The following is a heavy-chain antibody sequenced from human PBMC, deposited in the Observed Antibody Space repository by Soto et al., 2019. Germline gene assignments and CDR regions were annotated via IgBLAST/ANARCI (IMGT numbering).Heavy chain of an antibody. J-gene: IGHJ4*02. V-gene: IGHV4-59*01. Sequence: PSETVSLPCTVSGGSISSNYWTWIRQPPGKGLEWIGYVYNSDSTNYYPSLKSRVTITEATSKSQFSLKVNSMPAADTAAYYCARYRREAVAGYTLDNWGQGILVTVSS. CDR1: GGSISSNY. CDR3: ARYRREAVAGYTLDN. D-gene: IGHD6-13*01. CDR2: VYNSDST.